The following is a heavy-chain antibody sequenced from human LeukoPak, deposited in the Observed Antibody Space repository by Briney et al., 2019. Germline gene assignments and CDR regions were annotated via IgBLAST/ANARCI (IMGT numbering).Heavy chain of an antibody. Sequence: GGSLRLSCAASGFTFSSYATSWVRQAPGKGLEWVSAISGSGGSTYYADSVKGRFTISRDNSKNTLYLQMNSLRAEDTAVYYCAKEGSHDYVWGSYRHDYWGQGTLVTVSS. V-gene: IGHV3-23*01. CDR1: GFTFSSYA. D-gene: IGHD3-16*02. CDR3: AKEGSHDYVWGSYRHDY. CDR2: ISGSGGST. J-gene: IGHJ4*02.